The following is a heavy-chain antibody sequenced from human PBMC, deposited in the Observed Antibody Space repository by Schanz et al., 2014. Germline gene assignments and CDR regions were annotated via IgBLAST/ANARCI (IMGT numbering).Heavy chain of an antibody. J-gene: IGHJ3*02. Sequence: QAQLVESGGGVVQPGRSLRLSCAASGFTFSSYGMHWVRQAPGKGLEWVAVIWYDGNNKFYADSVKGRFIISRDNSKNTLYLQMNSLRAEDTAVYYCARRKHAFDTWGQGTMVTVSS. CDR2: IWYDGNNK. CDR3: ARRKHAFDT. V-gene: IGHV3-33*01. CDR1: GFTFSSYG.